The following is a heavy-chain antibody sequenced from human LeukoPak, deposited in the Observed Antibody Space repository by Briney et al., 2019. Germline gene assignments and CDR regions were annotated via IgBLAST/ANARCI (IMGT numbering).Heavy chain of an antibody. D-gene: IGHD3-3*01. J-gene: IGHJ4*02. CDR2: IKPSIGRT. CDR3: AREPPRSGYIDY. Sequence: ASVKVSCKASGYTFTSYYMHWVRLAPGQGLEWMGIIKPSIGRTTYAQKFQDRVTMTRDTSTSTVYMELSSLRFEDTAVYYCAREPPRSGYIDYWGQGTLVTVSS. V-gene: IGHV1-46*01. CDR1: GYTFTSYY.